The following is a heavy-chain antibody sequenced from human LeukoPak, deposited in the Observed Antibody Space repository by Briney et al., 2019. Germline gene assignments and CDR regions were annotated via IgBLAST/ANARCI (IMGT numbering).Heavy chain of an antibody. CDR3: AIQRIVQNWFDP. V-gene: IGHV1-69*13. D-gene: IGHD2/OR15-2a*01. Sequence: SVKVSCKASGGTFSSYALSWVRQAPGQGLEWMGGIIPIFGTANYAQKFQGRVTITADESTSTAYMELSSLRSEDTAVYYCAIQRIVQNWFDPWGQGTLDTVSS. CDR1: GGTFSSYA. J-gene: IGHJ5*02. CDR2: IIPIFGTA.